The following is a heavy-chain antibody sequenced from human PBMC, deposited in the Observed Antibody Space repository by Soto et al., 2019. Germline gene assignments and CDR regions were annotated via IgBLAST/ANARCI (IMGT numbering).Heavy chain of an antibody. CDR2: VSTYNGDR. CDR1: GYTLSSFG. V-gene: IGHV1-18*01. CDR3: AREYCPGISCYGPDY. J-gene: IGHJ4*02. Sequence: EASVKVSCKASGYTLSSFGISWVRRAPGQGLEWMGWVSTYNGDRKYAQTFQGRVTMTTDTSASTAYMELRSLTSDDTAVYYCAREYCPGISCYGPDYWGQGTLVTVSS. D-gene: IGHD2-2*01.